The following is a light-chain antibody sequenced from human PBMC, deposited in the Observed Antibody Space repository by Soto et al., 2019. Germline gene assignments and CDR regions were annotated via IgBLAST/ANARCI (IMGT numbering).Light chain of an antibody. CDR3: QQYCSSTYT. CDR2: GAS. V-gene: IGKV3-20*01. J-gene: IGKJ2*01. Sequence: EIVLTQSPGSLSLSPRETATLSCRASHSVSRNHLAWYQQKPGKAPRLLIYGASRRATGIPDRFSGSGSGSDFTLTISRLEPEDFAMYYCQQYCSSTYTFVQGTKVEIK. CDR1: HSVSRNH.